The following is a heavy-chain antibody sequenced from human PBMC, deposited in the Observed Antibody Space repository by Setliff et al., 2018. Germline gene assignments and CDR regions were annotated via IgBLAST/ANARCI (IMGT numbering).Heavy chain of an antibody. Sequence: LRLSSAASGFIFSSYWMNWVRQAPGKGLEWVATINQDGSGKYYVDSVKGRFTISRDNAKNSLYLQMNSPRAEDTAVYYCATYKRSSSFEYWGQGSLVTVSS. CDR2: INQDGSGK. D-gene: IGHD6-6*01. V-gene: IGHV3-7*03. J-gene: IGHJ4*02. CDR1: GFIFSSYW. CDR3: ATYKRSSSFEY.